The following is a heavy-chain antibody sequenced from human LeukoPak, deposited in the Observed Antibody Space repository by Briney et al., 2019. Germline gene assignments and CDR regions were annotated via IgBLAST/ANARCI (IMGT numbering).Heavy chain of an antibody. J-gene: IGHJ4*02. CDR2: IYSGGST. Sequence: GGSLRLSCAASGFTVSSNYMSWVRQAPGKGLEWVSVIYSGGSTYYADSVKGRFTISRDNSKNTLYLQMTSLRADDTAVYYCAKAEMESDSGDYWGQGTLVTVSS. CDR3: AKAEMESDSGDY. CDR1: GFTVSSNY. V-gene: IGHV3-66*02. D-gene: IGHD5-12*01.